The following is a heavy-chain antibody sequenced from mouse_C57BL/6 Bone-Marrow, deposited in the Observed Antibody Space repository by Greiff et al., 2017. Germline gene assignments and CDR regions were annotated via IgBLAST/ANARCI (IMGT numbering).Heavy chain of an antibody. CDR2: ISSGGSYT. D-gene: IGHD4-1*01. J-gene: IGHJ3*01. CDR1: GFTFSSYG. V-gene: IGHV5-6*01. Sequence: EVQRVESGGDLVKPGGSLKLSCAASGFTFSSYGMSWVRQTPDKRLEWVATISSGGSYTYYPDSVKGRFTISRDNAKNTLYLQMSSLKSEDTAMYYCASQTGSFAYWGQGTLVTVSA. CDR3: ASQTGSFAY.